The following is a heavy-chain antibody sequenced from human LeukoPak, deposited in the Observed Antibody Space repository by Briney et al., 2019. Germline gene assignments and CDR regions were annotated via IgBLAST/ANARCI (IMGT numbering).Heavy chain of an antibody. J-gene: IGHJ5*02. CDR1: GYSFTSYW. Sequence: HGKSLNISCNCSGYSFTSYWIGCVRQMPREGLEWMGIIYPGDSDTGYSPSFQGQFTISADKSISTAYLQWSSLKASDTAMYYCATLHYYDSSGRFDPWGQGTLVTVSS. D-gene: IGHD3-22*01. CDR2: IYPGDSDT. V-gene: IGHV5-51*01. CDR3: ATLHYYDSSGRFDP.